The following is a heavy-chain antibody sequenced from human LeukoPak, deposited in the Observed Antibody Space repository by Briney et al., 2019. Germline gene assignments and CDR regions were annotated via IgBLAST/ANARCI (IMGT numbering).Heavy chain of an antibody. D-gene: IGHD3-3*01. CDR1: GGSISSISYY. Sequence: KPSETLSLTCTVSGGSISSISYYWRWIRQPPGKGLEWIGSIYYSGSTYCNTSLKSRVTIAVDTSNNQFSLKLSSVTAADTAVYYCARHVYDFWSGALNGYYYMDVWGKGTTVTVSS. CDR3: ARHVYDFWSGALNGYYYMDV. CDR2: IYYSGST. V-gene: IGHV4-39*01. J-gene: IGHJ6*03.